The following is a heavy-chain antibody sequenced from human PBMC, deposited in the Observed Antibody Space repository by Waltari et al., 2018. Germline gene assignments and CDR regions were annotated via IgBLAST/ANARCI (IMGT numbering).Heavy chain of an antibody. CDR1: GGSISSSSYY. J-gene: IGHJ3*02. V-gene: IGHV4-39*01. CDR3: ARRVIVVVPDAFDI. Sequence: QLQLQESGPGLVKPSETLSLTCTVSGGSISSSSYYWGWIRQPPGKGLEWIGSIYYSGSTYYNPSLKSRVTISVDTSKNQFALKLSAVTAADTAVYYCARRVIVVVPDAFDIWGQGTMVTVSS. D-gene: IGHD3-22*01. CDR2: IYYSGST.